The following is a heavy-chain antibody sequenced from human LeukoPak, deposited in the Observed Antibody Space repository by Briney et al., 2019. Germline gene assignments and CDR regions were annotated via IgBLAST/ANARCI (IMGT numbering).Heavy chain of an antibody. CDR1: GFTFSSYA. D-gene: IGHD3-22*01. J-gene: IGHJ4*02. V-gene: IGHV3-30*07. CDR2: ISYDGSNK. Sequence: PGGSLRLSCAASGFTFSSYAMHWVRQAPGKGLEWVAVISYDGSNKYYADSVKGRFTISRDNSKNTLYLQMNSLRAEDTAVYYCARDIYYYDSSGYVYWGQGTLVTVSS. CDR3: ARDIYYYDSSGYVY.